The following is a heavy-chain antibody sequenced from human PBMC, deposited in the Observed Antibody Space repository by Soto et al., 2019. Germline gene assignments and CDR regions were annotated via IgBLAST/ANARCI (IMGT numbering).Heavy chain of an antibody. J-gene: IGHJ6*02. CDR2: IIFIFGSP. CDR1: GDTFSNYA. CDR3: ARGEAAAGNYNMDV. V-gene: IGHV1-69*12. D-gene: IGHD6-13*01. Sequence: QVQLVQSGAEVKKPGSSVKVSCKASGDTFSNYAISWVRQAPGQGLEWMGGIIFIFGSPHYAQKFQGRVSITADESTSTAYMVLSSLRSEDTAVYYCARGEAAAGNYNMDVWGQGTTVTVSS.